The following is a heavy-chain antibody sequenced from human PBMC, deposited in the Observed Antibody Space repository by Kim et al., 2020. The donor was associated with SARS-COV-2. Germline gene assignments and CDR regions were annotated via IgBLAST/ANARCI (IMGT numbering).Heavy chain of an antibody. J-gene: IGHJ6*01. CDR2: INHSGST. CDR1: GGSFSGYY. D-gene: IGHD3-22*01. Sequence: SETLSLTCAVYGGSFSGYYWSWIRQPPGKGLEWIGEINHSGSTNYNPSLKSRVTISVDTSKNQFSLKLSSVTAADTAVYYCARVSFTMIVVVITPYYYYG. V-gene: IGHV4-34*01. CDR3: ARVSFTMIVVVITPYYYYG.